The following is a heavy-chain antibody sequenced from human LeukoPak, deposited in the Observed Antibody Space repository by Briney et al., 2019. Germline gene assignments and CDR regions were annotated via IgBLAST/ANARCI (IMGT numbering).Heavy chain of an antibody. CDR2: IYYSGST. V-gene: IGHV4-31*03. D-gene: IGHD6-13*01. Sequence: PSETLSLTCTASGGSISSGGYYWSWIRQHPGKGLEWIGYIYYSGSTYYNPSLKSRVTISVDTSKNQFSLKLSSVTAADTAVYYCASRGSWYQNAFDIWGQGTMVTVSS. CDR3: ASRGSWYQNAFDI. CDR1: GGSISSGGYY. J-gene: IGHJ3*02.